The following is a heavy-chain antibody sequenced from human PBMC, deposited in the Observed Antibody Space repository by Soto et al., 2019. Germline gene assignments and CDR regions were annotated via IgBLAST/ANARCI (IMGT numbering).Heavy chain of an antibody. D-gene: IGHD4-17*01. V-gene: IGHV1-3*01. CDR3: ATEIDGTTATSLHY. CDR1: GYTFSGSV. CDR2: INADNGNT. Sequence: GASVKVSCKASGYTFSGSVMHWVRQAPGQRLEWMGWINADNGNTKYSQKFQGRVTITRDTSASTAYMELSSLRSEGTTMYYCATEIDGTTATSLHYWG. J-gene: IGHJ4*01.